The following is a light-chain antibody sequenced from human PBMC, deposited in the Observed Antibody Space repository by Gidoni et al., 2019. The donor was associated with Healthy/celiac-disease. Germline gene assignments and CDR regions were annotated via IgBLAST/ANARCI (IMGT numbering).Light chain of an antibody. CDR2: DAS. J-gene: IGKJ1*01. CDR3: QQRSNWSWT. V-gene: IGKV3-11*01. Sequence: EIVFTQSPATLYLSPGDRATLSCRASQSVSSYLAWYQQKPGQAPRLLIYDASNRATGIPARFSGSGSGTDFTLTISSLEPEDFAVYYCQQRSNWSWTFGQGTKVEIK. CDR1: QSVSSY.